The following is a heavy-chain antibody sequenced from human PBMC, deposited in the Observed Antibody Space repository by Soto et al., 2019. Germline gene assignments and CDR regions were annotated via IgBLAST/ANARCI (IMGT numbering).Heavy chain of an antibody. J-gene: IGHJ4*02. V-gene: IGHV3-7*05. Sequence: EVQLVEAGGGLVQPGGSLRLSCGASGFTFSSYWMNWVRQAPGKGLEWVANINPDGSVKQYVDSVKGRCTMSSDNAKNSLYLQMNGLRVEDTAVYYCAGWGQQNYWGLGTLVTVSS. D-gene: IGHD3-16*01. CDR3: AGWGQQNY. CDR1: GFTFSSYW. CDR2: INPDGSVK.